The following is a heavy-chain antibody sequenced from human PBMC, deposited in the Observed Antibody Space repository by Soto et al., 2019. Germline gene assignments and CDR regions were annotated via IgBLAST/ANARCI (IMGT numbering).Heavy chain of an antibody. V-gene: IGHV5-51*01. J-gene: IGHJ4*02. CDR3: ARLGFPGAIYFDS. CDR2: IYPGDSET. Sequence: PGESLKISCKGSGYNFTTFWIGWMRQMPGKGLEWMGIIYPGDSETKYSPDFEGQVTISADRSTNTAYLQWRSLRASDTAMYYCARLGFPGAIYFDSWGLGTLVTVSS. CDR1: GYNFTTFW.